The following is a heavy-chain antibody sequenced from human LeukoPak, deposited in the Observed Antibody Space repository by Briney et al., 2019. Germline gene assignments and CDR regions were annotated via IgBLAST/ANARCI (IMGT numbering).Heavy chain of an antibody. V-gene: IGHV4-39*01. CDR1: GGSISSSSYY. Sequence: SETLSLTCTVSGGSISSSSYYWGWIRQPPGKGLEWIGSIYYSGSTYYNPSLKSRVTISVDASKNQFSLKLSSVTAADTAVYYCARHAGGIAAAGTRPFDYWGQGTLVTVSS. J-gene: IGHJ4*02. D-gene: IGHD6-13*01. CDR2: IYYSGST. CDR3: ARHAGGIAAAGTRPFDY.